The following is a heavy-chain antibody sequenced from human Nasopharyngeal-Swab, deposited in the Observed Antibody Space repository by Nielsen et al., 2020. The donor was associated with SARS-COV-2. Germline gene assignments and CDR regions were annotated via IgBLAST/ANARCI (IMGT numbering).Heavy chain of an antibody. CDR3: ARQYKGPQIATAEDRHLDL. D-gene: IGHD6-25*01. Sequence: WIRQPPGKGLEWMGIIFPANSDTRYNASFEGLVTMSVDNSISTASLQWNSLTASDSGIYYCARQYKGPQIATAEDRHLDLWGQGTLVTVSS. J-gene: IGHJ4*01. CDR2: IFPANSDT. V-gene: IGHV5-51*01.